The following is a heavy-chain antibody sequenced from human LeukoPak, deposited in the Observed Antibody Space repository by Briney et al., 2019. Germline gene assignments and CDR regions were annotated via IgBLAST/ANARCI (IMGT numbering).Heavy chain of an antibody. CDR3: ARDIVVVPAATRPNWFDP. CDR1: GYTFTGYY. J-gene: IGHJ5*02. CDR2: INPNSGGT. D-gene: IGHD2-2*01. Sequence: ASVKVSCKASGYTFTGYYMHWVRQAPGQGLEWMGWINPNSGGTNYAQKLQGRVTMTTDTSTSTAYMELRSLRSDDTAVYYCARDIVVVPAATRPNWFDPWGQGTLVTVSS. V-gene: IGHV1-2*02.